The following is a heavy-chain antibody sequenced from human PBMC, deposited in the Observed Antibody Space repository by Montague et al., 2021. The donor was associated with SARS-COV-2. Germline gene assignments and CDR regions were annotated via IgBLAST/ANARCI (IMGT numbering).Heavy chain of an antibody. J-gene: IGHJ4*02. D-gene: IGHD2-21*02. Sequence: SLRLSCATSGFSVSTKYMNWIRQAPGRGLEWVSVLYRDGSTRYADSVKGRFTIFRDNPKNTLYLQMNNLRAEDTAVYYCARGDHYDYFDHWGQGTLVTVSP. CDR1: GFSVSTKY. CDR2: LYRDGST. V-gene: IGHV3-53*01. CDR3: ARGDHYDYFDH.